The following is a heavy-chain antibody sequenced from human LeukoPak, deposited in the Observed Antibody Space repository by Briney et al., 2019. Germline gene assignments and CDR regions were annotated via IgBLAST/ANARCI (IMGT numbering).Heavy chain of an antibody. CDR1: GFTFSDYW. CDR2: INTDGSIT. J-gene: IGHJ1*01. Sequence: GGSLRLSCAASGFTFSDYWMHWVRQVPGKGLVWVSRINTDGSITNYADSVKGRFSISRDGSKNTLYLQLNSLRTEDTAIYYCVREREGSNSEHWGQGTLVTVSS. CDR3: VREREGSNSEH. V-gene: IGHV3-74*01. D-gene: IGHD1-26*01.